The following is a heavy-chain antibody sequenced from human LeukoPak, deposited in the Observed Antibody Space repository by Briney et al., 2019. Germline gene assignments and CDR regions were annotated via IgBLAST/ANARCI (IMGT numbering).Heavy chain of an antibody. CDR2: ISSSSSYI. J-gene: IGHJ4*02. CDR1: GFTFSSYS. CDR3: ARDAGLGSGSYDY. Sequence: GSLRLSCAASGFTFSSYSMNWVRQAPGKGLEWVSSISSSSSYIYYADSVKGRFTISRDNAKNSLYLQMNSLRAEDTAVYYCARDAGLGSGSYDYWGQGTLVTVSS. D-gene: IGHD3-10*01. V-gene: IGHV3-21*01.